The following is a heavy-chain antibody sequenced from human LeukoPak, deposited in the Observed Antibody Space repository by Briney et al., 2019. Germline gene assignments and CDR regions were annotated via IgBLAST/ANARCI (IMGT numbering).Heavy chain of an antibody. V-gene: IGHV4-39*07. Sequence: SETLSLTCTVSGGSISSSSYYWGWIRQPPGKGLEWIGSIYYSGSTYYNPSLKSRVTISVDTSKNQFSLKLSSVTAADTAVYYCARETYYYGSGSYRDPLPVSYYYYMDVWGKGTTVTVSS. D-gene: IGHD3-10*01. J-gene: IGHJ6*03. CDR3: ARETYYYGSGSYRDPLPVSYYYYMDV. CDR2: IYYSGST. CDR1: GGSISSSSYY.